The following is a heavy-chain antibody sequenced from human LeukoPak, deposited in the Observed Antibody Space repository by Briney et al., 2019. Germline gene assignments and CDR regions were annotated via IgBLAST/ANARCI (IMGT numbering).Heavy chain of an antibody. V-gene: IGHV5-51*01. D-gene: IGHD3-9*01. Sequence: RGESLKISCKGSGYSFTSYWIGWVRQMPGKGLEWMGIIYPGDSDTRYSPSFQGQVTISADKSISTAYLQWSSLKASDTAMYYCARHPFGYDILTGYYTNPFDYWGQGTLVTVSS. CDR3: ARHPFGYDILTGYYTNPFDY. J-gene: IGHJ4*02. CDR1: GYSFTSYW. CDR2: IYPGDSDT.